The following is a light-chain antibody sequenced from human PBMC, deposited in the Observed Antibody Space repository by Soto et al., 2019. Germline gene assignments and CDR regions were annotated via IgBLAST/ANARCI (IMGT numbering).Light chain of an antibody. V-gene: IGKV3-15*01. CDR3: QQYYDWPIT. CDR1: QYISSD. J-gene: IGKJ5*01. Sequence: EIVLTQSPATLSLSPGERATLSCRASQYISSDLAWYQHKPGQAPRLLIYGASTRATGFPARLSGSGSGTEFTLTISSLQSEDFAVYYCQQYYDWPITFGQGTRLEIK. CDR2: GAS.